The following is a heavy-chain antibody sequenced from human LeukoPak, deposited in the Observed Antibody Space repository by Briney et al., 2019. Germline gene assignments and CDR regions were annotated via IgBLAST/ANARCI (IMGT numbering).Heavy chain of an antibody. V-gene: IGHV3-30*18. CDR2: ILYDGSIK. D-gene: IGHD4-23*01. CDR3: AKGDYGGNSHTFDI. CDR1: GFTFRAFA. J-gene: IGHJ3*02. Sequence: PGRSLRLSCAASGFTFRAFAMHWVRQAPGKGLEWVAVILYDGSIKYYADSVRGRLTISRDNSKNTLSLQVNSLKSEDTAVYFCAKGDYGGNSHTFDIWGQGTMVTVSS.